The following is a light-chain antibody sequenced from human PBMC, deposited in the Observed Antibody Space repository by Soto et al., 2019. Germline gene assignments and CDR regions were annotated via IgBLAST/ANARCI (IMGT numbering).Light chain of an antibody. Sequence: QLVLTQPPSASGTPGQRVTISCSGSSSNIGSKTVNWYQQLPGTVPKLLIYNSYQRPSGVPDRFSASKSGTSASLAISGLQSEDEADYYCSSWDASLNGYVFGTGTQLTV. V-gene: IGLV1-44*01. CDR1: SSNIGSKT. J-gene: IGLJ1*01. CDR2: NSY. CDR3: SSWDASLNGYV.